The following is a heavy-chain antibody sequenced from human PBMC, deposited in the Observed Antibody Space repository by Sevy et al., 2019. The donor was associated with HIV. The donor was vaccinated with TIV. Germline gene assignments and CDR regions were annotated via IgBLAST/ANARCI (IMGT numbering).Heavy chain of an antibody. CDR3: TSILGLTGTTGVYYYYGMDV. V-gene: IGHV3-73*01. Sequence: GGSLRLSCAASGFTFSGSAMHWVRQASGKGLEWVGRIRSKANSYATAYAASVKGRFTISRDDSKNTAYLQMNSLKTEDTAVYYCTSILGLTGTTGVYYYYGMDVWGQGTTVTVSS. CDR2: IRSKANSYAT. J-gene: IGHJ6*02. D-gene: IGHD1-20*01. CDR1: GFTFSGSA.